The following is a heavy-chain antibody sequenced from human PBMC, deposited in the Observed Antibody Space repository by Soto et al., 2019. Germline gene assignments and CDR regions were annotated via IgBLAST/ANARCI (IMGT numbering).Heavy chain of an antibody. CDR1: GFTFSSYA. D-gene: IGHD4-4*01. CDR2: ISGSGGST. V-gene: IGHV3-23*01. Sequence: PGGSLRLSCAASGFTFSSYAMSWVRQAPGKGLEWVSAISGSGGSTYYADSVKGRFTISRDNSKNTLYLQMNSLRAEDTAVYYCAKDGTEVTTIYYYYMDVWGKGTTVTVSS. CDR3: AKDGTEVTTIYYYYMDV. J-gene: IGHJ6*03.